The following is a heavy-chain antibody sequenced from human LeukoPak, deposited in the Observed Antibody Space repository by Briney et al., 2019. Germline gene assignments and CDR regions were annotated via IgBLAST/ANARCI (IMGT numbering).Heavy chain of an antibody. J-gene: IGHJ4*02. D-gene: IGHD3-10*01. CDR3: ARDRGFLFDY. CDR1: GGTFSSYA. CDR2: INPSGGST. V-gene: IGHV1-46*01. Sequence: ASVKVSCKASGGTFSSYAISWVRQAPGQGLEWMGIINPSGGSTSYAQKFQGRVTMTRDTSTSTVYMELSSLRSEDTAVYYCARDRGFLFDYWGQGTLVTVSS.